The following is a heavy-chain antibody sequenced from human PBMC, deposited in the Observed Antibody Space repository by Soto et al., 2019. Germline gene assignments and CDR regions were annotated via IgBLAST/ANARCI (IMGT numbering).Heavy chain of an antibody. D-gene: IGHD2-2*01. V-gene: IGHV5-51*01. Sequence: RGESLKISCKGSGYSFTSYWIGWVRQMPGKGLEWMGIIYPGDSYTNYSPSFQGHVTISADKSISTAYLQWSSLKASDTAMYYCASSPRGYCSSTSCRELGNYYGMDVWGQGTTVTVSS. J-gene: IGHJ6*02. CDR2: IYPGDSYT. CDR1: GYSFTSYW. CDR3: ASSPRGYCSSTSCRELGNYYGMDV.